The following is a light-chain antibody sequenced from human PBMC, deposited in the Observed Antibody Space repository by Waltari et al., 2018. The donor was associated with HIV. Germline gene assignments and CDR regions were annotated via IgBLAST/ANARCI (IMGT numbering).Light chain of an antibody. CDR1: QSIDDK. CDR2: AAS. CDR3: QQYKNWPPLT. V-gene: IGKV3-15*01. J-gene: IGKJ1*01. Sequence: ETVMTQSPATLSASPGDTVTLPCTATQSIDDKLAWYQQKPGQSPRLLFYAASTGATGVPGRFSGSGSGTQFTLTISSLQSEDSAPYYCQQYKNWPPLTFGQGTKVEIK.